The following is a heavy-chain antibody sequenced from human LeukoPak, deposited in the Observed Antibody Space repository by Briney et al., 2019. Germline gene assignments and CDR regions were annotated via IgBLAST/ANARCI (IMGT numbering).Heavy chain of an antibody. CDR3: VRARSSCGYGDAFDI. Sequence: GGSLRLSCAASGFTFSTYAMHWVRQAPGKGLEWVAVISYDGSSKYYADSVKGRFTISRDNSKNTLYLQMNSLRAEDTAVYFCVRARSSCGYGDAFDIWGQGTMVTVSS. CDR2: ISYDGSSK. CDR1: GFTFSTYA. D-gene: IGHD3-22*01. J-gene: IGHJ3*02. V-gene: IGHV3-30*04.